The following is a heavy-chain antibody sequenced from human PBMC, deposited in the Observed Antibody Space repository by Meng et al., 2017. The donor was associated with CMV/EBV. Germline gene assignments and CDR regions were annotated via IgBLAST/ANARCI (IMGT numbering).Heavy chain of an antibody. J-gene: IGHJ6*02. CDR2: IWYDGSNK. D-gene: IGHD2-2*01. CDR1: GFTFSSYG. Sequence: GGSLRLSCAASGFTFSSYGVHWVRQAPGKGLEWVAVIWYDGSNKYYADSVKGRFTISRDNSKNTLYLKMNSLRAEDTAVYYCAKTGAYCSSTSCLSGMDVWGQGTTVTVSS. CDR3: AKTGAYCSSTSCLSGMDV. V-gene: IGHV3-33*06.